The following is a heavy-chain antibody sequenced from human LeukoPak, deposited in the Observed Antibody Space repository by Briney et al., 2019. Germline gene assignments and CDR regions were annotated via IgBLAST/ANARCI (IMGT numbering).Heavy chain of an antibody. V-gene: IGHV1-18*01. CDR1: GYTLTNYG. J-gene: IGHJ3*02. Sequence: ASVKVSCKASGYTLTNYGISWVRQAPGQGLEWMGWISGYNGNTNYAQKLQGRVTMTTDTSTRTAYMELRSLRSDDTAVYYCAREVDDYHSRDYSIDAFDIWGQGTMVTVSS. D-gene: IGHD3-22*01. CDR2: ISGYNGNT. CDR3: AREVDDYHSRDYSIDAFDI.